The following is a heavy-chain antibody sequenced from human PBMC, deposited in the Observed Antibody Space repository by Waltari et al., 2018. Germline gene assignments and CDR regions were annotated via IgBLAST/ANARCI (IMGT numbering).Heavy chain of an antibody. CDR2: IIPIFGTA. Sequence: QVQLVQSGAEVKKPGSSVKVSCKASGGTFSSYAISWVRQAPGQGLEWMGGIIPIFGTANYAQKFQGRVTITADESTSTAYMELSSLRSEDTAVYYCARGDDSYYGSGSPYYDYWGQGTLVTVSS. CDR1: GGTFSSYA. J-gene: IGHJ4*02. CDR3: ARGDDSYYGSGSPYYDY. D-gene: IGHD3-10*01. V-gene: IGHV1-69*01.